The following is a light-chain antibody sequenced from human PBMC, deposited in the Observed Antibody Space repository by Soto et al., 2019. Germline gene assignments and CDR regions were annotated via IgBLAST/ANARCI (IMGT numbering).Light chain of an antibody. CDR2: GAS. V-gene: IGKV3-15*01. Sequence: VVMTQSPATLSVSPXGXATXSXXASQGISSNLAWYQQKPGQAPRLLIFGASSRATGIPARFSGSGSGTEFTLTISSLQSEDFGVYYCQQYNNWPPITFGQGTRLEIK. CDR1: QGISSN. CDR3: QQYNNWPPIT. J-gene: IGKJ5*01.